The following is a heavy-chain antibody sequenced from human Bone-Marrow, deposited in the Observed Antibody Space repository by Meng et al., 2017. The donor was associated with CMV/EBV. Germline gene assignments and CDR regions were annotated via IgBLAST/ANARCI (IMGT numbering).Heavy chain of an antibody. V-gene: IGHV3-21*01. CDR1: GFTFSSYR. CDR3: AVVPAATRFYYYYGMDV. D-gene: IGHD2-2*01. J-gene: IGHJ6*02. CDR2: ISSTSDYI. Sequence: GESLKISCAAFGFTFSSYRMNWVRQAPGKGLEWVSYISSTSDYIGYADSVKGRFTISRDNAKNSLYLQMNSLRAEDTAVYYCAVVPAATRFYYYYGMDVWGQGTTFTVSS.